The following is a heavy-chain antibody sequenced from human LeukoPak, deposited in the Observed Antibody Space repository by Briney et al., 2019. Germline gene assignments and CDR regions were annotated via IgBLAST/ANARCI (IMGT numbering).Heavy chain of an antibody. CDR2: ISDVST. J-gene: IGHJ6*03. CDR3: ATTLLRASTYMDV. V-gene: IGHV3-23*01. Sequence: PGGSLRLSCAASGFTFSSYTMSWVRQAPGKGLEWVSSISDVSTFYADSVKGRFTISRDDSKNTLYLQMNSLRAEDTAVYYCATTLLRASTYMDVWGKGTTVTVSS. CDR1: GFTFSSYT.